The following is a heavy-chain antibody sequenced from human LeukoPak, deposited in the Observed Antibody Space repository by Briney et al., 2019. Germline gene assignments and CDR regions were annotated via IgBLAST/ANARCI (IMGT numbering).Heavy chain of an antibody. D-gene: IGHD3-10*01. CDR3: ARDPGSEEVN. Sequence: GGSLRLSCAASGFTFSSYSMNWVRQAPGKGLEWVSYISSSSSTIYYADSVKGRFTISRDNAKNSLYLQRNSLRAEDTAVYYCARDPGSEEVNWGQGTLVTVSS. CDR2: ISSSSSTI. CDR1: GFTFSSYS. J-gene: IGHJ4*02. V-gene: IGHV3-48*04.